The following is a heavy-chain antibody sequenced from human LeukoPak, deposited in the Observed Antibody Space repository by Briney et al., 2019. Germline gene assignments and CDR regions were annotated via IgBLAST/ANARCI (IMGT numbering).Heavy chain of an antibody. V-gene: IGHV1-18*01. CDR1: GGTFSSYA. CDR2: ISAYNGNT. J-gene: IGHJ3*02. CDR3: ASSWSDDAFDI. D-gene: IGHD6-13*01. Sequence: GASVKVSCKASGGTFSSYAISWVRQAPGQGLEWMGWISAYNGNTNYAQKLQGRVTMTTDTSTSTAYMELRSLRSDDTAVYYCASSWSDDAFDIWGQGTMVTVSS.